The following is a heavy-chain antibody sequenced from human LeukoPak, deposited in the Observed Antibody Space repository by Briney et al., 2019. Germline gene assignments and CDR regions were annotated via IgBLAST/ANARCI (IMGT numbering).Heavy chain of an antibody. CDR1: GFTFSNYA. J-gene: IGHJ4*02. CDR2: ISGSSGST. V-gene: IGHV3-23*01. D-gene: IGHD3-3*01. Sequence: GGSLRLSCAASGFTFSNYAMSWVRQAPGKGLEWVSAISGSSGSTYYADSVKGRFTISRDNSKNTLYLQMNSLRAEDTAVYYCAKYEALRFLEWLFGYWGQGTLVTVSS. CDR3: AKYEALRFLEWLFGY.